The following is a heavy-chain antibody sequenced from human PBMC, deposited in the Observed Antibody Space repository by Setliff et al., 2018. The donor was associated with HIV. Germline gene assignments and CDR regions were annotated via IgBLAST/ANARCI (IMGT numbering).Heavy chain of an antibody. CDR3: ARDGYYDSSGYSAFDI. CDR2: INPNNGGT. CDR1: GYTFTDYY. V-gene: IGHV1-2*06. Sequence: GASVKVSCKASGYTFTDYYIHWARQAPGQGLEWMGRINPNNGGTNYAQKFQGRVTMTRDTPISTAYMELSRLRSDDTAVYYCARDGYYDSSGYSAFDIWGQGTMVTVSS. D-gene: IGHD3-22*01. J-gene: IGHJ3*02.